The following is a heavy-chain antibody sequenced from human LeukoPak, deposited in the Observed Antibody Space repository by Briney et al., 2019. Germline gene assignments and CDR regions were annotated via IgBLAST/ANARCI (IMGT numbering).Heavy chain of an antibody. CDR1: GGSISSSSYY. J-gene: IGHJ4*02. CDR2: IYYSGST. Sequence: TSETLSLTCTVSGGSISSSSYYWGWIRQPPGKGLEWIGSIYYSGSTYYNPSLKSRVTISVDTSKNQFSLKLSSVTAADTAVYYCATSYSSSWYEFHYWGQGTLVTVSS. V-gene: IGHV4-39*01. D-gene: IGHD6-13*01. CDR3: ATSYSSSWYEFHY.